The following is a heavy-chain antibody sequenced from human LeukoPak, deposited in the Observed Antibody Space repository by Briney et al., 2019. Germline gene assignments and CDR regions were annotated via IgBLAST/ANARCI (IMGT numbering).Heavy chain of an antibody. CDR2: IYSDGTT. CDR1: GFTVSSNF. Sequence: PGRSLRLSCAASGFTVSSNFMSWVRQAPGKGLEWVSVIYSDGTTYYADSVKGRFTISRDNSKNTLFLQMNSLRAEDTAVYYCTSLDNSSWYGDWGQGTLVTVSS. D-gene: IGHD6-13*01. CDR3: TSLDNSSWYGD. J-gene: IGHJ4*02. V-gene: IGHV3-53*01.